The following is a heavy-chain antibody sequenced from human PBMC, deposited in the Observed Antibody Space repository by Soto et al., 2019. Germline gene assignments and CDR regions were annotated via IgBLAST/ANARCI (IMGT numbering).Heavy chain of an antibody. CDR1: GGSIISSKW. CDR2: IYHSGST. V-gene: IGHV4-4*02. D-gene: IGHD4-17*01. J-gene: IGHJ3*02. Sequence: SFACAVWGGSIISSKWWNWVRQPPGKCLEWIGDIYHSGSTDYTPSLKSRVTISVDNAKNQFSLRMNSMTGADTAMDYCASRYPYRDYPQSSDIRGQATILTV. CDR3: ASRYPYRDYPQSSDI.